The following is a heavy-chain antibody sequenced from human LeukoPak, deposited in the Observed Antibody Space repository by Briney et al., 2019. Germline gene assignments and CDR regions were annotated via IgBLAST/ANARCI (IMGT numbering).Heavy chain of an antibody. CDR1: GFTFSDYY. CDR3: ARDRAAPTWFFDL. Sequence: GGSLRLSCAASGFTFSDYYMSWIRQAPGEGLEWLSYISADSNTIYYADSVKGRFTISRDNAKTSLYLQMNTLRDEDTAVYYCARDRAAPTWFFDLWGRGTLVLASS. CDR2: ISADSNTI. D-gene: IGHD2-15*01. V-gene: IGHV3-11*04. J-gene: IGHJ2*01.